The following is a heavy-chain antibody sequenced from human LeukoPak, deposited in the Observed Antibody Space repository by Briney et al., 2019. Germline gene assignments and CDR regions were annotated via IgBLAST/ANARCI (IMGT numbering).Heavy chain of an antibody. CDR1: GGSISSGEYY. J-gene: IGHJ4*02. V-gene: IGHV4-30-4*01. CDR3: GRESMIVGTTSVSYSFDY. Sequence: SETLSLTCTVSGGSISSGEYYWSWIRQPPGKGLEWIGFIYHTGSFHYNPSLKSRVTISVDTSKTQFSLNLRSVTAADTAVYFCGRESMIVGTTSVSYSFDYWGQGTLVTVSS. CDR2: IYHTGSF. D-gene: IGHD1-26*01.